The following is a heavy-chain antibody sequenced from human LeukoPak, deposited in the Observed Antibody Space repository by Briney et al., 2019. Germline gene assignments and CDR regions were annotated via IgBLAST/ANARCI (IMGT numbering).Heavy chain of an antibody. CDR2: IYYSGST. V-gene: IGHV4-59*01. Sequence: PSETLSLTCTVSGGSISSYYWSWIRQPPGKGLEWIGYIYYSGSTNYNPSLKSRVTISVDTSKNQFSLRLRSVTAADTAVYYCAREGGSGSYFYDYVWGSYRTDAFDIWGQGTMVTVSS. J-gene: IGHJ3*02. CDR1: GGSISSYY. D-gene: IGHD3-16*02. CDR3: AREGGSGSYFYDYVWGSYRTDAFDI.